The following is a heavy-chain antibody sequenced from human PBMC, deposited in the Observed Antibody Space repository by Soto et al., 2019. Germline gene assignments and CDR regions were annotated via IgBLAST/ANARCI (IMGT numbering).Heavy chain of an antibody. CDR1: GFSVSSSH. Sequence: GGSLRLSCAASGFSVSSSHLSWVRQAPGKGLEWVSTICNDDSTFKADSVKGRFITSRDNSKNTLYLQMTTLRTEDTAVYYCARASFPATVTSHNWYFDLWGRGTLVTVSS. CDR3: ARASFPATVTSHNWYFDL. D-gene: IGHD4-17*01. CDR2: ICNDDST. J-gene: IGHJ2*01. V-gene: IGHV3-66*01.